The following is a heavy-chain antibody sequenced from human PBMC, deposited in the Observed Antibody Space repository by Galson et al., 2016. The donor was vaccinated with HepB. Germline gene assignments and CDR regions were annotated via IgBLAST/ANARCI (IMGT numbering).Heavy chain of an antibody. J-gene: IGHJ5*02. D-gene: IGHD2-2*01. CDR2: ISSSSNYI. CDR3: ARGRHCNSTGCYGWFDP. V-gene: IGHV3-21*01. CDR1: GFTFSIFS. Sequence: SLRLSCAASGFTFSIFSMNWVRQAPGKGLERVSSISSSSNYIYYGDSLKGRFTVSRDNAKSSLYLQMNSLRAGDTAVYYCARGRHCNSTGCYGWFDPWGQGTLVTVSS.